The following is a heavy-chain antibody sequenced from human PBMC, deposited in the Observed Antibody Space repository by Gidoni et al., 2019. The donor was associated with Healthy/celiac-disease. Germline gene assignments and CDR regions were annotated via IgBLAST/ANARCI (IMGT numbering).Heavy chain of an antibody. Sequence: QVQLVESGGGVVQPGRSLRLSCAASGFPFSSYGMHWVRQAPGKGLEWVAVISYDGSNKYYADSVKGRFTISRENSKNTLYLQMNSLRAEDTAVYYCAKGTQYYYYGMDVWGQGTTVTVSS. CDR1: GFPFSSYG. CDR3: AKGTQYYYYGMDV. V-gene: IGHV3-30*18. CDR2: ISYDGSNK. J-gene: IGHJ6*02.